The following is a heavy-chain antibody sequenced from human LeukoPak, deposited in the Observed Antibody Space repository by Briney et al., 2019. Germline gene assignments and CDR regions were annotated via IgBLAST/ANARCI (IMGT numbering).Heavy chain of an antibody. CDR3: AAQGYCSDGSCS. CDR2: INWNGGGT. Sequence: PGGSLRLSCAASGFTFGDYGMSWVRQAPGKGLEWVSGINWNGGGTGYADSVKGRFTISRDNAKNSLYLQMNSLRAEDTAFYYCAAQGYCSDGSCSWGQGTLVTVSS. CDR1: GFTFGDYG. D-gene: IGHD2-15*01. J-gene: IGHJ5*02. V-gene: IGHV3-20*04.